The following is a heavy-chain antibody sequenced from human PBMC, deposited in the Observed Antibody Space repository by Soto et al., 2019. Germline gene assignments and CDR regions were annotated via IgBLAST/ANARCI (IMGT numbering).Heavy chain of an antibody. CDR3: AKSSGPSFYYAYYGLDV. CDR1: DFSLSTYA. Sequence: GGSLRLSCVASDFSLSTYAMTWVRQAPGKGLEWVASIAARAGSTYYADSVRGRFTISRDIPTNTVLLQMSTLRADDTAVYYCAKSSGPSFYYAYYGLDVWGQGTTVTVSS. V-gene: IGHV3-23*01. CDR2: IAARAGST. D-gene: IGHD3-10*01. J-gene: IGHJ6*02.